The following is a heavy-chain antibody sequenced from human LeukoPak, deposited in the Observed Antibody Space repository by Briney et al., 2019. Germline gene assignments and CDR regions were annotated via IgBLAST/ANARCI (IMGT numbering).Heavy chain of an antibody. CDR1: GFTFGDYA. CDR3: TIRSGSLPFDY. Sequence: SGRSLRLSCTASGFTFGDYAMSWVRQAPGKGLDWVGFIRSKAYGGTTEYAASVKGRFTISRDDSKSIAYLQMNSLKTEDTAVYYCTIRSGSLPFDYWGQGTLVTVSS. CDR2: IRSKAYGGTT. D-gene: IGHD3-10*01. V-gene: IGHV3-49*04. J-gene: IGHJ4*02.